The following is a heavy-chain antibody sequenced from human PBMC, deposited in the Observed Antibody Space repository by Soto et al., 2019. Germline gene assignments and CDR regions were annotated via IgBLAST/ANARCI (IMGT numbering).Heavy chain of an antibody. CDR3: ARGRGDYAIH. D-gene: IGHD2-8*01. Sequence: GGSLRLSCAASGFTFSTYWMSWVRQPPGKGLEWVANINQDGGEKYYVDSVKGRFTISRDNAKNSLYLQMNSLRAEDTAVYYCARGRGDYAIHWGQGTLVTVSS. CDR2: INQDGGEK. V-gene: IGHV3-7*04. CDR1: GFTFSTYW. J-gene: IGHJ1*01.